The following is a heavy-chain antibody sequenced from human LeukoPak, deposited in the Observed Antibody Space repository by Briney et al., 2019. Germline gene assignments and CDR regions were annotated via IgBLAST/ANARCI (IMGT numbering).Heavy chain of an antibody. D-gene: IGHD3-10*01. Sequence: GGSLRLSCAASGFTFSSYAMHWVRQAPGKGLEWAAVISYDGSNKYYADSVKGRFTISRDNSKNTLYLQMNSLRAEDTAVYYCARAGTSIRGIKVYWGQGTLVTVSS. V-gene: IGHV3-30*04. CDR2: ISYDGSNK. CDR3: ARAGTSIRGIKVY. CDR1: GFTFSSYA. J-gene: IGHJ4*02.